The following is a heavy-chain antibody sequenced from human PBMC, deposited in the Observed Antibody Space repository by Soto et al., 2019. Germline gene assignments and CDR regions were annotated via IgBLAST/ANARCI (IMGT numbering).Heavy chain of an antibody. D-gene: IGHD6-19*01. CDR3: ARDLGWAFDS. CDR1: GFTFSTFS. J-gene: IGHJ4*02. Sequence: EVQLVESGGGSVQPGGSLRLSCAASGFTFSTFSMNWVRQAPGRGLEWISYISGGGRPISYADSVKGRFTISRDNDKNSLDLQMDSLTDEDTAVYYCARDLGWAFDSWGQGTLVTVSS. V-gene: IGHV3-48*02. CDR2: ISGGGRPI.